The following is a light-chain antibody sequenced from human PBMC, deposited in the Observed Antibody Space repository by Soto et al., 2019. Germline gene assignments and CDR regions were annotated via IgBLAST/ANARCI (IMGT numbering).Light chain of an antibody. J-gene: IGKJ5*01. V-gene: IGKV3-11*01. Sequence: EIVLTRSPATLSLSPGERATLSCRASQNINRYLAWYHQKPGQPPRLLIYDASTRATGIPARFSGSGSGTDFTLTISSLEPEDFAVYYCQQRSNWPITFGQGTRLEIK. CDR3: QQRSNWPIT. CDR1: QNINRY. CDR2: DAS.